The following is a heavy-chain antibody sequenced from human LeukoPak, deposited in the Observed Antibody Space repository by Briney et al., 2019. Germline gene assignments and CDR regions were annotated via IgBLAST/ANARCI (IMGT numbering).Heavy chain of an antibody. CDR1: RGTFSSYA. CDR3: AKQGPPWLI. D-gene: IGHD3-22*01. CDR2: HIPICGTA. J-gene: IGHJ4*02. Sequence: SVQVSCQASRGTFSSYAFSWVRQAPGQGLEWMGGHIPICGTANYAQRFQGRVTITADGSTSTDYTELSSLRSEDTAVYYCAKQGPPWLIWGQGTLVTVSS. V-gene: IGHV1-69*13.